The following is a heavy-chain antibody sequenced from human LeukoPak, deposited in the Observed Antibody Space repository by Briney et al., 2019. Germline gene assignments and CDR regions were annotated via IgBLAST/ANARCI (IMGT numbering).Heavy chain of an antibody. CDR1: GFTFSSYG. V-gene: IGHV3-30*02. CDR2: IRYDGSNK. J-gene: IGHJ4*02. Sequence: PGGSLRLSCAASGFTFSSYGMHWVRQAPGKGLEWVAFIRYDGSNKYYADSVKGRFTISRDNSKNTLYLQTNSLRAEDTAVYYCAKDLPRYYDFWSGFDYWGQGTLVTVSS. CDR3: AKDLPRYYDFWSGFDY. D-gene: IGHD3-3*01.